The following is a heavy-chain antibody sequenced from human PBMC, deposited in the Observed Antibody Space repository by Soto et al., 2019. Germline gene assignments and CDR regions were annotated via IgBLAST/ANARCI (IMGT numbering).Heavy chain of an antibody. CDR3: ARDFPPTPGESYYFDY. CDR2: ISSSSSYI. V-gene: IGHV3-21*01. D-gene: IGHD4-17*01. J-gene: IGHJ4*02. CDR1: EGTISGFS. Sequence: RLCRGVAEGTISGFSGRCISQTPGKGLEWVSSISSSSSYIYYADSVKGRFTISRDNAKNSLYLQMNSLRAEDTAVYYCARDFPPTPGESYYFDYWGQGTLVTVSS.